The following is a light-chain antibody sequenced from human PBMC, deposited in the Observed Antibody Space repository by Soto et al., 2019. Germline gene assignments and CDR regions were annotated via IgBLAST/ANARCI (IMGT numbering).Light chain of an antibody. J-gene: IGLJ1*01. V-gene: IGLV2-11*01. Sequence: QSALTQPRSVSGSPGQSVTISCTGTISEVGGYNYVSWYQQHPGKAPKLMVYDVSELPSGVPDRFSGSKSVITASLTISGLQAEDEGGYYGGSYAGTYNFYVFGTGTKVTVL. CDR2: DVS. CDR1: ISEVGGYNY. CDR3: GSYAGTYNFYV.